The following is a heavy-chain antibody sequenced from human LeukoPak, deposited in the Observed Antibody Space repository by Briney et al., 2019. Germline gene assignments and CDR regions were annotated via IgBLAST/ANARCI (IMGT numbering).Heavy chain of an antibody. D-gene: IGHD6-13*01. CDR3: ARGPRAAADDY. V-gene: IGHV1-3*01. J-gene: IGHJ4*02. Sequence: ASVKVSCKASGYTFINFAINWGRQAHGQRPEWMGWINAGNGNTKYSQKFQGRVTITRDTSASTAYMELSSLTSEDTAVYYCARGPRAAADDYWGQGTLVTVSS. CDR2: INAGNGNT. CDR1: GYTFINFA.